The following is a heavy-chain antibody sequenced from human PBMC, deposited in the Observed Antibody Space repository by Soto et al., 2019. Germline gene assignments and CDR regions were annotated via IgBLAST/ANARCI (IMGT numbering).Heavy chain of an antibody. CDR3: AADWSNRPFDF. D-gene: IGHD3-3*01. CDR1: GFTLTSAD. V-gene: IGHV1-58*01. J-gene: IGHJ4*02. CDR2: IDGGSGST. Sequence: QMQLMQSGPEVKKPGTSVKVSCKASGFTLTSADVQWVRQTRGQRLEWIGWIDGGSGSTNYAQQFQGRLAITRDMSKSTVYMELSSLRSEDTAVYYCAADWSNRPFDFWGQGTLVTVSS.